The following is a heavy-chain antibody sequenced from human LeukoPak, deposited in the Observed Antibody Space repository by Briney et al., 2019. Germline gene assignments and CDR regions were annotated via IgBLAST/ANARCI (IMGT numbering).Heavy chain of an antibody. D-gene: IGHD3-22*01. Sequence: PGGSLRLSCAASGFTFSSYWMSWVRQAPGKGLEWVSAISGGGVAIYYADSVKGRFTISRDNSKNTLYLQMNSLRAEDTAVYYCAKDGFDYYDSSGYYYFNYWGQGTLVTVSS. J-gene: IGHJ4*02. CDR3: AKDGFDYYDSSGYYYFNY. CDR2: ISGGGVAI. V-gene: IGHV3-23*01. CDR1: GFTFSSYW.